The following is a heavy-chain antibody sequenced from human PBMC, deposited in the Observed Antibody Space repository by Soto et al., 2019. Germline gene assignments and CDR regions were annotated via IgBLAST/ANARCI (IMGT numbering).Heavy chain of an antibody. CDR3: AKLRLRHYYDSSGRTN. V-gene: IGHV3-30*18. Sequence: QVQLVESGGGVVQPGRSLRLSCAASGFTFSSYGMHWVRQAPGKGLEWVAVISYDGSNKYYADSVKGRFTISRDNSKNTLYLQMNSLRAEDTAVYYCAKLRLRHYYDSSGRTNWGQGTLVTVSS. D-gene: IGHD3-22*01. CDR1: GFTFSSYG. J-gene: IGHJ4*02. CDR2: ISYDGSNK.